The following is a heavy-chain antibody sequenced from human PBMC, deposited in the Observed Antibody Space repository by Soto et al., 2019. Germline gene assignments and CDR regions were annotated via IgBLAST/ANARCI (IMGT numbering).Heavy chain of an antibody. CDR3: ARSHAPYYFDTTGFFFGLGV. CDR2: MSFDETKK. J-gene: IGHJ6*02. CDR1: GFTFSNYA. D-gene: IGHD3-22*01. V-gene: IGHV3-30-3*01. Sequence: QVRLVESGGGVVQPGRSLRLSCAASGFTFSNYAMHWVRQAPGKGLEWVAVMSFDETKKYHAASVEGRFTISRDNSQKTLDLQMNSLRAEDTALYYCARSHAPYYFDTTGFFFGLGVWGQGTTVVVSS.